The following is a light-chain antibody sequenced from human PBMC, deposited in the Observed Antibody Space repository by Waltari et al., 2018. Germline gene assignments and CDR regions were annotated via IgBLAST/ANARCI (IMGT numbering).Light chain of an antibody. V-gene: IGKV1-39*01. CDR2: AAT. J-gene: IGKJ2*01. CDR3: QQSYSTPYT. Sequence: DIQMTQSPSSLSASVGDRVTITCRASQSIASYLNWYQKKPGEAPNVLIFAATSLQSGVPSRFSGSGSGTEFTLTVTSLQPEDFATYYCQQSYSTPYTFGQGTNLDIK. CDR1: QSIASY.